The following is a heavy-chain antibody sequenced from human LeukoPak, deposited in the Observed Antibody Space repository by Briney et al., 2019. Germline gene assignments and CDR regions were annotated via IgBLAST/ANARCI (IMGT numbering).Heavy chain of an antibody. CDR2: INPNSGGT. D-gene: IGHD2-21*02. CDR1: GYTFTGYY. J-gene: IGHJ4*02. Sequence: GASVKVSCKASGYTFTGYYIHWVRQAPGQGLEWMGWINPNSGGTNYAQKFQGRVTMTRDTSISTAYMELSRLRSDDTAVCYCARDYFTANDYWGQGTLVTVSS. V-gene: IGHV1-2*02. CDR3: ARDYFTANDY.